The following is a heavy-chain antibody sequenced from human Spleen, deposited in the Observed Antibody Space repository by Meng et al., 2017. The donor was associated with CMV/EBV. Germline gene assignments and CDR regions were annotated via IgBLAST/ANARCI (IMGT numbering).Heavy chain of an antibody. V-gene: IGHV3-66*01. D-gene: IGHD6-13*01. Sequence: GESLKISCAASGFTVSSNYMSWVRQAPGKGLEWVSVIYSGGSTYYADSVKGRFTISRDNAKNSLYLQMNSLRAEDTAVYYCARDLYSIYYFDYWGQGTLVTVSS. CDR2: IYSGGST. CDR3: ARDLYSIYYFDY. CDR1: GFTVSSNY. J-gene: IGHJ4*02.